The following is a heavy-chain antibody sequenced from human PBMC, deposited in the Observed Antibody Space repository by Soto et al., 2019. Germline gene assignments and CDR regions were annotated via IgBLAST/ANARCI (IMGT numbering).Heavy chain of an antibody. J-gene: IGHJ6*02. CDR3: ARDQELTIAARLGGAENYYYGMDV. Sequence: SQTLSLTCAISGDSVSSNSATWNWIRQSPSRGLEWLGRTYYRSKWYNDYAVSVKSRITINPDTSKNQFSLQLNSVTPEDTAVYYCARDQELTIAARLGGAENYYYGMDVWGQGTTVTVSS. CDR1: GDSVSSNSAT. V-gene: IGHV6-1*01. CDR2: TYYRSKWYN. D-gene: IGHD6-6*01.